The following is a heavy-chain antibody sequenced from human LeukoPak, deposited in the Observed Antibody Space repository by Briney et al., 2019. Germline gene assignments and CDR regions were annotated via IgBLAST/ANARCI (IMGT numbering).Heavy chain of an antibody. J-gene: IGHJ3*02. Sequence: SGTLSLTCAVSGGSISSSNWWSWVRQPPGKGLEWIGYIYYSGSTNYNPSLKSRVTISVDTSKNQFSLKLSSVTAADTAVYYCARDPTSGPIDAFDIWGQGTMVTVSS. V-gene: IGHV4-4*02. CDR3: ARDPTSGPIDAFDI. CDR2: IYYSGST. CDR1: GGSISSSNW. D-gene: IGHD3-3*01.